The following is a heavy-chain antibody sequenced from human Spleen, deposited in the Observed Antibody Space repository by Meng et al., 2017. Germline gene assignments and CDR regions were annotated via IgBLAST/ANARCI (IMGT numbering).Heavy chain of an antibody. CDR3: ATVPTYDVLTGYFMGRYYYGMDV. Sequence: SETLSLTCAVSGYSISSGHYWSWIRQPPGKGLEWIGEIHHSGSTNYNPSLKSRVTISVDTSKNQLSLKMSSVTAADTAVYYCATVPTYDVLTGYFMGRYYYGMDVWGQGTTVTVSS. CDR1: GYSISSGHY. V-gene: IGHV4-38-2*01. D-gene: IGHD3-9*01. J-gene: IGHJ6*02. CDR2: IHHSGST.